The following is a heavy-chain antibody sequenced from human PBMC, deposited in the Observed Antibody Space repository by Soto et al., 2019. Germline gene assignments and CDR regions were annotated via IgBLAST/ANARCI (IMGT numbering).Heavy chain of an antibody. CDR3: GGGGAYDFSQNRCCCYGVDV. V-gene: IGHV3-23*01. D-gene: IGHD3-3*01. J-gene: IGHJ6*02. CDR2: ISGSSGIT. Sequence: PVGSLRLSCAASGFTFFNYAMSWVRQAPGKGLEWVSGISGSSGITDYADSVKGRFTISRDNSKNTMYLQMKSLRAEDAAVYYCGGGGAYDFSQNRCCCYGVDVCGQGTTVTVSS. CDR1: GFTFFNYA.